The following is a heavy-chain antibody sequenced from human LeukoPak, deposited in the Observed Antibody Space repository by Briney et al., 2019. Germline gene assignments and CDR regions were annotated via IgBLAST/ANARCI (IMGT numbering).Heavy chain of an antibody. J-gene: IGHJ4*02. V-gene: IGHV1-8*01. CDR2: MNPNNGDT. CDR1: GYDFSRYD. CDR3: ARGRIRYDEYSSGWFVFFEF. Sequence: GASVKVSCKASGYDFSRYDINWVRLAPGQGLEWMGWMNPNNGDTDYSQNFQGRVTMTRDTSISTAYMELSRLRSEDTALYYCARGRIRYDEYSSGWFVFFEFWGQGSLVTVSS. D-gene: IGHD6-19*01.